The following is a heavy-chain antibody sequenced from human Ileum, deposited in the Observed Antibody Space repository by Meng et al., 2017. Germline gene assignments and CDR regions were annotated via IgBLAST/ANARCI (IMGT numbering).Heavy chain of an antibody. CDR3: ARGPPSGYGTTWFDY. J-gene: IGHJ5*01. Sequence: GGSLRLSCAASAFTLSRYWMGWVRQAPGKGLEWVASIKADGGDKYYVDSVRGRFTVSRDNVQSSLFLQMNSLRADDTAVYFCARGPPSGYGTTWFDYWGQGPLVTVSS. CDR1: AFTLSRYW. V-gene: IGHV3-7*01. CDR2: IKADGGDK. D-gene: IGHD2-15*01.